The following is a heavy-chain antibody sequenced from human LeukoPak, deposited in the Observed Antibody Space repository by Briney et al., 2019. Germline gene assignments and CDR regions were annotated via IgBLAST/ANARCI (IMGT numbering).Heavy chain of an antibody. CDR1: GCTFSSYE. CDR3: ARDLGGYSYFDY. Sequence: GGSLRLSCAASGCTFSSYEMNWVRQAPGKGLELVSYISSSGSTIYYADSVKGRFTISRDNAKNSLYLQMNSLRAEDTAVYYCARDLGGYSYFDYWGQGTLVTVSS. V-gene: IGHV3-48*03. J-gene: IGHJ4*02. D-gene: IGHD5-18*01. CDR2: ISSSGSTI.